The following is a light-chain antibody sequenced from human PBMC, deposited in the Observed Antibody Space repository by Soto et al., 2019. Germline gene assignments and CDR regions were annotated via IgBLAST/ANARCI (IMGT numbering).Light chain of an antibody. V-gene: IGKV3-15*01. Sequence: EIVMTQSPATLSVTPGERATLSFRASQDISSNLAWYQQKPGQAPRLLIYDASTRATGIPARFSGSGSETEFTLTISSLQSEDFAVYYCQQRSSSSTFGQGTRLEIK. CDR2: DAS. CDR1: QDISSN. J-gene: IGKJ5*01. CDR3: QQRSSSST.